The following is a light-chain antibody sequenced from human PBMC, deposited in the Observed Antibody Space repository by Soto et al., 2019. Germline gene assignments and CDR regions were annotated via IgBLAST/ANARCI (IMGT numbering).Light chain of an antibody. CDR3: QQYENWPWA. J-gene: IGKJ1*01. CDR2: SAS. Sequence: EIVMTQSPATLSVSPGGRATLSCRTSQSISDTLAWYQQKPGQAPRLLIYSASRRATGFPARFSGSGSGTDFTLTISSLQSEDFAVYYCQQYENWPWAFGQGTKV. CDR1: QSISDT. V-gene: IGKV3-15*01.